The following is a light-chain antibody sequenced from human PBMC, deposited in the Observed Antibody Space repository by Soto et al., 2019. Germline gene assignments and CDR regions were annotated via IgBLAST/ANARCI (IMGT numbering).Light chain of an antibody. Sequence: QSALTQPASVSGSPGQSITISCTGTSSDVGSFPYVSWYQQHPGSAPKLLIYEVSDRPSGVSDRFSGSKSGNTASLTISGLRSEDEAFYYCSSFTTTTTNVIFGGGTKLTVL. CDR1: SSDVGSFPY. V-gene: IGLV2-14*01. CDR3: SSFTTTTTNVI. J-gene: IGLJ2*01. CDR2: EVS.